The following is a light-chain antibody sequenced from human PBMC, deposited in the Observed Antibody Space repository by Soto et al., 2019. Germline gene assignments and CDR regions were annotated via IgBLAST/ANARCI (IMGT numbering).Light chain of an antibody. CDR1: QSVSSY. V-gene: IGKV3-11*01. CDR2: DAS. J-gene: IGKJ3*01. CDR3: QQRSNWLGT. Sequence: EIVLTQSPATLSLSPGERATLSCRASQSVSSYLAWYQQKPGQAPRLLIYDASNRATGIPARFSGSASGTDFTLTISSLEPEDFAVYYCQQRSNWLGTFGPGTKVDIK.